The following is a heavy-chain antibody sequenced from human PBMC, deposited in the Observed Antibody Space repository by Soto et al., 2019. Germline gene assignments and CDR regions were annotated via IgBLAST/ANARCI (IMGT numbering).Heavy chain of an antibody. V-gene: IGHV1-2*04. D-gene: IGHD2-15*01. J-gene: IGHJ3*02. CDR3: ARDGYCSGGSCYPGGAFDI. CDR2: INPNSGNT. Sequence: ASVKVSCKASGYTFSSYGISWARQAPGQGLEWMGWINPNSGNTNYAQKFQGWVTMTRDTSISTAYMELSRLRSDDTAVYYCARDGYCSGGSCYPGGAFDIWGQGTMVTVSS. CDR1: GYTFSSYG.